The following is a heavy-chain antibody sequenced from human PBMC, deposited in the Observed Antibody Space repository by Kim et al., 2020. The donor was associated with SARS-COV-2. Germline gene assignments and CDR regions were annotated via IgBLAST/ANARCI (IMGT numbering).Heavy chain of an antibody. Sequence: SETLSLTCTVSGGSISSGSYYWSWIRQPAGKGLEWIGRIYTSGSTNYNPSLKSRVTISVDTSKNQFSLKLSSVTAADTAVYYCAMTYYYDSSGPFDYWGQGTLVTVSS. J-gene: IGHJ4*02. V-gene: IGHV4-61*02. CDR1: GGSISSGSYY. D-gene: IGHD3-22*01. CDR2: IYTSGST. CDR3: AMTYYYDSSGPFDY.